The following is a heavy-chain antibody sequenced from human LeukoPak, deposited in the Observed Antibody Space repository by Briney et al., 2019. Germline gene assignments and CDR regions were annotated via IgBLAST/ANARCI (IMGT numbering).Heavy chain of an antibody. J-gene: IGHJ4*02. CDR1: GFTFSDYW. CDR3: ARGYYTTTEGGNLY. Sequence: GGSLTLSCAASGFTFSDYWMHWVRQAPGKGLVWVSRIDSDGSTTNYADSVKGRFTISRDNAKNTLYLQMNSLRAEDTAVYYCARGYYTTTEGGNLYWGQGTLVTVSS. D-gene: IGHD2/OR15-2a*01. CDR2: IDSDGSTT. V-gene: IGHV3-74*01.